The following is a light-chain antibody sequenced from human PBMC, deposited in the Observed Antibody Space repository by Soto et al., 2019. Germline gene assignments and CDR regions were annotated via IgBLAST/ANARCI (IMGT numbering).Light chain of an antibody. CDR1: QSVSSN. Sequence: EIVMTQSPATLSVSPGERATLSCRASQSVSSNLAWYQQKPGQAPGLLIYGASTRATGIPARFSGSGSGTEFTLTISSLQSEDFAVYYCQQYNNWLRTFGGGTKVEIK. CDR2: GAS. V-gene: IGKV3-15*01. CDR3: QQYNNWLRT. J-gene: IGKJ4*01.